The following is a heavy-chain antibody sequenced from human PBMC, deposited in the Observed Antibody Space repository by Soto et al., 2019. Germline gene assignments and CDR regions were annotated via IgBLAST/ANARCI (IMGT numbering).Heavy chain of an antibody. CDR2: IVLDSGAT. J-gene: IGHJ6*02. V-gene: IGHV1-58*01. CDR1: GFTFSSFA. D-gene: IGHD3-10*01. CDR3: ATSQFPPFYYPSGSPLDV. Sequence: SVKVSCKAFGFTFSSFAVHWVRQARGGRLEWIGWIVLDSGATNYAQKFQERVTIIRDMPASTVYMELSSLTSVDTATYSCATSQFPPFYYPSGSPLDVWGQGTTVTVSS.